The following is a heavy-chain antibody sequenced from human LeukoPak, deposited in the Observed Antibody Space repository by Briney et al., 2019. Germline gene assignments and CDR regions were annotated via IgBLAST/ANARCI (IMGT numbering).Heavy chain of an antibody. CDR3: ARDSRAAAGAAFDI. CDR1: GGSFSGYY. CDR2: INHSGST. Sequence: SETLSLTCAVYGGSFSGYYWSWIRQPPGKGLEWIGEINHSGSTNYNPSLKGRVTISVDTSKNQFTLKLSSVTAADTAVYYCARDSRAAAGAAFDIWGQGTMVTVSS. J-gene: IGHJ3*02. D-gene: IGHD6-13*01. V-gene: IGHV4-34*01.